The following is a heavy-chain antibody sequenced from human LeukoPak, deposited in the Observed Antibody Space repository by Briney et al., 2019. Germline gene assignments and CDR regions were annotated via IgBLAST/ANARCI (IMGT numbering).Heavy chain of an antibody. V-gene: IGHV5-51*01. CDR2: IYPVDSST. D-gene: IGHD2-15*01. CDR1: GYSFPIHW. Sequence: GESLKISCKGSGYSFPIHWIAWVRQVPGKGLEWMGVIYPVDSSTRYSPSFQGQVTLSVDKSISTAYLQWSSLKASDTAMYFCARLEGYCSRGTCKYDYWGQGTLVTVSS. J-gene: IGHJ4*02. CDR3: ARLEGYCSRGTCKYDY.